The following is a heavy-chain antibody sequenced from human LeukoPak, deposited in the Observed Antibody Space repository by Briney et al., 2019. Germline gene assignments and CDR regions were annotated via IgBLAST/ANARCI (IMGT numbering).Heavy chain of an antibody. CDR2: ISGSGGST. J-gene: IGHJ4*02. Sequence: GGSLRLSCAASGFTFSSYAMSWVRQAPGKGLEWVSAISGSGGSTYYADSVKGRFTISGDSSKNTLYLQMNSLRPEDTAVYYCGRGHWGLDYWGQGALVTVSS. D-gene: IGHD7-27*01. CDR1: GFTFSSYA. CDR3: GRGHWGLDY. V-gene: IGHV3-23*01.